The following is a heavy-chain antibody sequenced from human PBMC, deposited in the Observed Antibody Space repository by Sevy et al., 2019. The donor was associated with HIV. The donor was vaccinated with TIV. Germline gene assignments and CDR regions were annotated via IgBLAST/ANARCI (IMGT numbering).Heavy chain of an antibody. J-gene: IGHJ5*02. CDR2: ISAYNGNT. CDR3: AREYHIAVAGTGEGWFDP. V-gene: IGHV1-18*01. CDR1: GYTFTSYG. Sequence: ASVKVSCKASGYTFTSYGISWVRQAPGQGLEWMGWISAYNGNTNYAQKLQGRVTMTTDTSTSTAYMELRSLRSDDTAVYYCAREYHIAVAGTGEGWFDPWGQGTLVTVSS. D-gene: IGHD6-19*01.